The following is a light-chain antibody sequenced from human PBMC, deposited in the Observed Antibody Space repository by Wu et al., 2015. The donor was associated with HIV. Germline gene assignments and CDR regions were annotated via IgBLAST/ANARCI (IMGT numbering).Light chain of an antibody. CDR1: QTVSNTD. V-gene: IGKV3D-15*01. CDR2: GTS. CDR3: QQYNNWPPYT. J-gene: IGKJ2*01. Sequence: VLTQSPGTLSLSPGESATLSCRASQTVSNTDLAWYQQRPGQAPRLLIYGTSSRTTGVPDRFSGSGSGTEFTLTISSMQSEDFAVYYCQQYNNWPPYTFGQGTKLEIK.